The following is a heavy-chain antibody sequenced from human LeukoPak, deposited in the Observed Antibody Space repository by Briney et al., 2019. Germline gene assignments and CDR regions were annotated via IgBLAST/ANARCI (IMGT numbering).Heavy chain of an antibody. V-gene: IGHV5-51*01. Sequence: GESLKISCKGSGYNFTNYWLGWVRQVPGKGLEWMGIIYPGDSDTRYSPSFQGQVTFSADKSINTACLQWSSLKASDTAMYYCARRSFKSGRFFDFWGQGTLVTVPS. CDR2: IYPGDSDT. J-gene: IGHJ4*02. CDR1: GYNFTNYW. CDR3: ARRSFKSGRFFDF. D-gene: IGHD3-10*01.